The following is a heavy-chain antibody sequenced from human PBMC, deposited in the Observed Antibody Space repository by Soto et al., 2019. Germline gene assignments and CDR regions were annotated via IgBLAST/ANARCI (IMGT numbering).Heavy chain of an antibody. V-gene: IGHV3-30-3*01. CDR1: GFTFSSYA. CDR3: ARDQASPVLRFLEWTPQTPGRYGMDI. J-gene: IGHJ6*02. Sequence: GVSLRLSCAASGFTFSSYAMHWVRQAPGKGLEWVAVISYDGSNKYYADSVKGRFTISRDNSKNTLYLQMNSLRAEDTAVYYCARDQASPVLRFLEWTPQTPGRYGMDIWGQGTTVTVSS. D-gene: IGHD3-3*01. CDR2: ISYDGSNK.